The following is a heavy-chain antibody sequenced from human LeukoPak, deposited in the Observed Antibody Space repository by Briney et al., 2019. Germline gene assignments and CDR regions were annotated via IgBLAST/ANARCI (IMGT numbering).Heavy chain of an antibody. CDR2: IKQDGSEK. J-gene: IGHJ2*01. CDR1: GLTFSSYW. Sequence: GGSLRLSCAASGLTFSSYWMSWVRQAPGKGLEWVANIKQDGSEKYYVDSVKGRFTISRDNAKNSLYLQMNSLRAEDTAVYYCARRDYADWGPIWYFDLWGPGTLVTVSS. D-gene: IGHD4-17*01. CDR3: ARRDYADWGPIWYFDL. V-gene: IGHV3-7*01.